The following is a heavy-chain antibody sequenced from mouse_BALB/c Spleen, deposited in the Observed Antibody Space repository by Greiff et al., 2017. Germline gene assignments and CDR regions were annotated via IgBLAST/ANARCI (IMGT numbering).Heavy chain of an antibody. D-gene: IGHD2-1*01. CDR2: ISDGGSYT. CDR3: ARVYGNYAMDY. J-gene: IGHJ4*01. CDR1: GFTFSDYY. Sequence: DVQLVESGGGLVKPGGSLKLSCAASGFTFSDYYMYWVRQTPEKRLEWVATISDGGSYTYYPDSVKGRFTISRDNAKNNLYLQMSSLKSEDTAMYYCARVYGNYAMDYWGQGTSVTVSS. V-gene: IGHV5-4*02.